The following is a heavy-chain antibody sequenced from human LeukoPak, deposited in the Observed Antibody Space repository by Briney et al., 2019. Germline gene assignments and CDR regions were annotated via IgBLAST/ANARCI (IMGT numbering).Heavy chain of an antibody. J-gene: IGHJ4*02. CDR1: GFTLSSYS. Sequence: PGGSLRLSCAASGFTLSSYSMNCVRQAPGKGLEWVSSISSSSSYIYYADSVKGRFTISRDKSKNTLYLQMNSLRAEDTAVYYCAKGLAVAGHFDYWGQGTLVTVSS. CDR2: ISSSSSYI. CDR3: AKGLAVAGHFDY. V-gene: IGHV3-21*04. D-gene: IGHD6-19*01.